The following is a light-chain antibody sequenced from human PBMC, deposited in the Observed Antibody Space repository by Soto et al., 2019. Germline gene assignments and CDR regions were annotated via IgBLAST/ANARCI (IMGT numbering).Light chain of an antibody. Sequence: QSALIQPASVSGSPGQSITISCTATFSDVGGYKYVSWYQQHPGKAPKLMIFEVSNRPSGVSNRFSGSKSGNTASLTISGLQAEDEADYYCSSYTTISTWVFGGGTKVTVL. J-gene: IGLJ3*02. CDR1: FSDVGGYKY. CDR2: EVS. V-gene: IGLV2-14*01. CDR3: SSYTTISTWV.